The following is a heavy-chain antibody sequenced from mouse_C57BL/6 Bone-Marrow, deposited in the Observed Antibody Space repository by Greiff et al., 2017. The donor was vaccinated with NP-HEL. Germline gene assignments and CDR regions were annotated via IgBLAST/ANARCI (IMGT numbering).Heavy chain of an antibody. J-gene: IGHJ1*03. CDR1: GFTFSDYG. D-gene: IGHD2-14*01. CDR3: ARPGDRWYFDV. CDR2: ISSGSSTI. Sequence: DVMLVESGGGLVKPGGSLKLSCAASGFTFSDYGMHWVRQAPEKGLEWVAYISSGSSTIYYADTVKGRFTISRDNAKNTLFLQMTSLRSEDTAMYYCARPGDRWYFDVWGTGTTVTVSS. V-gene: IGHV5-17*01.